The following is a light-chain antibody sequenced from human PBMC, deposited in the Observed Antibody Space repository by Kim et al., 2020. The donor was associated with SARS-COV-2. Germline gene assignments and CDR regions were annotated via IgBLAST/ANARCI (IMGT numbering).Light chain of an antibody. CDR1: ESISSN. CDR3: LQYDNRPPYT. J-gene: IGKJ2*01. V-gene: IGKV3D-15*01. CDR2: AAA. Sequence: EIVMTQSPATLSVLPGESVTLSCRASESISSNLAWYQQRPGQAPRLLIYAAATRATGIPARFSGSRSGTEFSLTISSLQSEDFAVYYCLQYDNRPPYTFGQGTKLEIK.